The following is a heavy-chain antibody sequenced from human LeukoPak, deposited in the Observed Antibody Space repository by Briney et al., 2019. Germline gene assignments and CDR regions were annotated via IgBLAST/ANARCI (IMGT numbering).Heavy chain of an antibody. CDR3: ARRTNYLAFDY. CDR2: MSPDGTEK. V-gene: IGHV3-7*01. D-gene: IGHD4/OR15-4a*01. J-gene: IGHJ4*02. Sequence: GGSLRLSCAASGLSFSSSWMSWVRQTPEKGLEWVANMSPDGTEKYYVDSVKGRFTISRDNAKNSLYLQMNNLRAGDTAVYSCARRTNYLAFDYWGQGTLVTVSS. CDR1: GLSFSSSW.